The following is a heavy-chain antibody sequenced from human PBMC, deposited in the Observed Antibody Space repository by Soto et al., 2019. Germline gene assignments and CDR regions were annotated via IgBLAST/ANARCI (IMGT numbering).Heavy chain of an antibody. J-gene: IGHJ4*02. CDR1: GGSISSGGYS. D-gene: IGHD3-10*01. V-gene: IGHV4-30-2*01. CDR2: NYHSGST. CDR3: AAGGGLPRYY. Sequence: QLQLQESGSGLVKPSQTLSLTCAVSGGSISSGGYSWSWIRQPPGKGLEWIGYNYHSGSTYYNPSLKSRVXXXXXXXXXXXXXXXXXXXXXXXXXYYCAAGGGLPRYYWGQGTLVTVSS.